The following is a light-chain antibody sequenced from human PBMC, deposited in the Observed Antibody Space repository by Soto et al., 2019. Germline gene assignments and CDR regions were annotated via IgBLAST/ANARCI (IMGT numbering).Light chain of an antibody. V-gene: IGLV2-11*01. CDR3: CSHAGSYTYV. CDR2: DVT. CDR1: SSDVGGYNY. J-gene: IGLJ1*01. Sequence: QSALTQPRSVSGSPGQSLTISCTGTSSDVGGYNYVSWYQQYPGKVPKLMIYDVTKRPSGVPDRFSGSKSGYTASLTISGLQAEDEADYYCCSHAGSYTYVFGTGTKVTVL.